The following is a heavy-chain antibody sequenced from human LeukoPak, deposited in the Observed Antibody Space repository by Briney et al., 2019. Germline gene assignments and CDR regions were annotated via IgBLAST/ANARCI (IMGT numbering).Heavy chain of an antibody. D-gene: IGHD3-3*01. CDR2: ISGSGGST. J-gene: IGHJ3*02. CDR3: AKDRSPYDFWSRDAFDI. V-gene: IGHV3-23*01. CDR1: GFTFSSYA. Sequence: GGSLRLSCAVSGFTFSSYAMSWVRQAPGKGLEWVSAISGSGGSTYYADSVKGRFTISRDNSKNTLYLQMNSLRAEDTAVYYCAKDRSPYDFWSRDAFDIWGQGTMVTVSS.